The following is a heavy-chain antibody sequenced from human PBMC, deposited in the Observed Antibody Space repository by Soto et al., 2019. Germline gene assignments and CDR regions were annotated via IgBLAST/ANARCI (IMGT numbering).Heavy chain of an antibody. CDR1: GYPLTSYG. CDR3: ATTIGYSYYYYGMDV. V-gene: IGHV1-18*01. CDR2: ISAYNGDT. J-gene: IGHJ6*02. D-gene: IGHD5-12*01. Sequence: QVQLVQSGAEVTKPGASVKVSCKASGYPLTSYGISWVRQAPGQGLEWMGWISAYNGDTNYAQSLQGRVTMTTDTSTTTAYMELRSLRSDDTAVYYCATTIGYSYYYYGMDVWGQGTTVTVSS.